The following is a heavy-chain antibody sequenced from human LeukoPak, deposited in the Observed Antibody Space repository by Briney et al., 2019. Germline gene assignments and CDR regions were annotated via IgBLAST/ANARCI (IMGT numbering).Heavy chain of an antibody. CDR1: GFTFISYG. Sequence: GGSLRLSCAASGFTFISYGMSWVRQAPGKGLEWVSSISGIGATTYYADSVKGRFTISRDNSKNTLYLQLDSLTAEDTAVYYCAKDQSILGSGSYKRCWGQGTLVTVSS. CDR2: ISGIGATT. D-gene: IGHD3-10*01. CDR3: AKDQSILGSGSYKRC. J-gene: IGHJ4*02. V-gene: IGHV3-23*01.